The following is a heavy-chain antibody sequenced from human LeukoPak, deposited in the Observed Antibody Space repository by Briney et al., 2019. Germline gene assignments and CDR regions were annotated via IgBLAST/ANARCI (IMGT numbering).Heavy chain of an antibody. CDR3: AKDHSSSPEAFDY. D-gene: IGHD6-6*01. CDR2: IWYDGSNK. Sequence: PGGSLRLSCAASGFTFSSYGMHWVRQAPGKGLEWVAVIWYDGSNKYYADSVKGRFTISRDNSKNTLYLQMNSLRAEVTAVYYCAKDHSSSPEAFDYWGQGTLVTVSS. CDR1: GFTFSSYG. V-gene: IGHV3-33*06. J-gene: IGHJ4*02.